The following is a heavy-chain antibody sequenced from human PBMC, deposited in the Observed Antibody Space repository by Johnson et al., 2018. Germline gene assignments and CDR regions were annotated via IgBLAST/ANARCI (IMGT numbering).Heavy chain of an antibody. J-gene: IGHJ3*02. CDR3: ARARLEYYYGSGSPDAFDI. CDR2: IGTAGDT. Sequence: VQLVESGGGVVQPGRSLRLSCAASGFTFSRYDMHWVRQATGKGLEWVSAIGTAGDTYYPGSVKGRFTISRENATDSLYLQMNSLIAGDTAVYYCARARLEYYYGSGSPDAFDIWGQGTMVTVSS. CDR1: GFTFSRYD. V-gene: IGHV3-13*01. D-gene: IGHD3-10*01.